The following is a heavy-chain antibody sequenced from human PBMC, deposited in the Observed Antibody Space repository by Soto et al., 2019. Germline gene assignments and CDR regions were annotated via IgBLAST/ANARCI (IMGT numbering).Heavy chain of an antibody. J-gene: IGHJ4*02. CDR1: GYTFTSYG. V-gene: IGHV1-18*01. D-gene: IGHD4-17*01. CDR3: TTLMTTVTIIDY. Sequence: ASVKVSCKASGYTFTSYGISWVRQAPGQGLEWMGWISAYNGNTNYAQKLQGRVTMTTDTSTSTAYMELRSLRSDDTAVYYCTTLMTTVTIIDYWGQGTLVTVSS. CDR2: ISAYNGNT.